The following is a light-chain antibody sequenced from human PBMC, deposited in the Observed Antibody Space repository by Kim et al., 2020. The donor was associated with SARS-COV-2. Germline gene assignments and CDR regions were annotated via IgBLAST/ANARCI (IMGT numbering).Light chain of an antibody. CDR2: GAS. Sequence: PGKRATLPCRASQSVSSSYSAWFQQKPGQAPRLLIYGASSSATGIPDRFSGSGSGKEFTLTISRLEPEDFAEYYCQQYGSSPQTFGQGTKVDIK. J-gene: IGKJ1*01. CDR3: QQYGSSPQT. CDR1: QSVSSSY. V-gene: IGKV3-20*01.